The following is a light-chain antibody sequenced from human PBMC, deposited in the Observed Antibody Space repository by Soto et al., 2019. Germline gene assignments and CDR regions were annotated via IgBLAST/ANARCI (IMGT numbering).Light chain of an antibody. V-gene: IGKV1-5*01. CDR3: QQYNNYSGT. CDR1: QSIXSW. Sequence: DIXMTXXXXXLSXSVGDXVTITCRASQSIXSWLAWYQQKPGKAPKLLIYDASTLEGGVPSRFSGXXXXTXXTLTISSLQPDDFATYYCQQYNNYSGTFGQGTKVEXK. CDR2: DAS. J-gene: IGKJ1*01.